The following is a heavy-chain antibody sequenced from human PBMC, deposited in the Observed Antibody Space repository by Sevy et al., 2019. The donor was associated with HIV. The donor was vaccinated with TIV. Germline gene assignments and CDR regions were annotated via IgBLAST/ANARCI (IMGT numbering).Heavy chain of an antibody. CDR3: AREGCSKPHDY. Sequence: GGSLRLSCAASGFTFSSYAMSWVRQPPGKGLEWVSIFSFGCGKINYADSVKGRFTISRDNSKNTLYLQMHSLRAEDTAVYYGAREGCSKPHDYWGQGTLVTVSS. CDR2: FSFGCGKI. V-gene: IGHV3-23*01. J-gene: IGHJ4*02. CDR1: GFTFSSYA. D-gene: IGHD3-10*02.